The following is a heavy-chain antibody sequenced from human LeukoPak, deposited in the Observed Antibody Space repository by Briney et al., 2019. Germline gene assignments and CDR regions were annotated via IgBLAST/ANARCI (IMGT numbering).Heavy chain of an antibody. Sequence: SETLSLTCTVSGGSISSYYWSWIRQPPGKGLEWIGYIYYSGSTNYNPSLKSRVTISVDTSKNQFSLKLSSVTAADTAVYYCARGRAYYDFWSGYLSGSMGVWGKGTTVTVSP. CDR1: GGSISSYY. D-gene: IGHD3-3*01. CDR2: IYYSGST. J-gene: IGHJ6*04. CDR3: ARGRAYYDFWSGYLSGSMGV. V-gene: IGHV4-59*01.